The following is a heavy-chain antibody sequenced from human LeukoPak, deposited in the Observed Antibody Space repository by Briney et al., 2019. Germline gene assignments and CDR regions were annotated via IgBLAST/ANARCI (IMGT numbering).Heavy chain of an antibody. D-gene: IGHD7-27*01. Sequence: SHTLSLTCAISGDSDSSKSDSWTWIRQSPSRGLEYLGRTRYRSTWNIYSSSVQGRVTINADTSRNQVSLRLNSVTPEDTALYYCVRDFNWAFDYWGQGTLVTVSS. V-gene: IGHV6-1*01. J-gene: IGHJ4*02. CDR2: TRYRSTWN. CDR3: VRDFNWAFDY. CDR1: GDSDSSKSDS.